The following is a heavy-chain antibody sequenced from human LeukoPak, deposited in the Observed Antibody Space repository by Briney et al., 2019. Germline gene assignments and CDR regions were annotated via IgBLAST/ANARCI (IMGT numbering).Heavy chain of an antibody. CDR2: IYTSGST. CDR3: ARIFGQSGAFDI. Sequence: PSETLSLACTLSGGSISSYYWNWIRQPAGKGLEWIGRIYTSGSTNYNPSLKSRVTMSVDTSKNQFSLKLSSVTAADTAVYYCARIFGQSGAFDIWGQGTMVTVSS. V-gene: IGHV4-4*07. CDR1: GGSISSYY. D-gene: IGHD3-10*01. J-gene: IGHJ3*02.